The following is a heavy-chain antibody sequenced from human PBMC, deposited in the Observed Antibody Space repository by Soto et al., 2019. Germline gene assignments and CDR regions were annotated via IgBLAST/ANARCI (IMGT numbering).Heavy chain of an antibody. CDR2: VSHSGTT. V-gene: IGHV4-34*01. CDR3: AREDCSAGTCSYFDY. CDR1: GGSFSGYY. Sequence: SSETLSLTCAVYGGSFSGYYWSWIRQPPGKGLEWIGEVSHSGTTNYNPSLRSRVTVSVDTSKNQFSLNLRFVTAADTAVYYCAREDCSAGTCSYFDYWGQGILVTVSS. J-gene: IGHJ4*02. D-gene: IGHD2-15*01.